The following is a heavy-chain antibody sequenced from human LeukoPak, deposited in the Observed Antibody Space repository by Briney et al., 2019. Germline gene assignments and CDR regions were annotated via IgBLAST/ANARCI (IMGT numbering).Heavy chain of an antibody. CDR3: AKEVTGGYCSGGNCYAYFEY. CDR1: GFTFSSYA. J-gene: IGHJ4*02. Sequence: GGSLRLSCAASGFTFSSYAMSWVRQAPGKGLERVSGSSGTGATTYYADSVKGRFTISRDNAKNTLFLTMSSLRAEDTAVYYCAKEVTGGYCSGGNCYAYFEYWGQGTLVTVSS. CDR2: SSGTGATT. V-gene: IGHV3-23*01. D-gene: IGHD2-15*01.